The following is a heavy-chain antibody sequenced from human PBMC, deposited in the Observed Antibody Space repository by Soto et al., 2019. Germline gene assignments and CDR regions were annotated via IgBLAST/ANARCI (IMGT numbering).Heavy chain of an antibody. CDR1: GFTFSDYY. D-gene: IGHD4-17*01. V-gene: IGHV3-11*05. J-gene: IGHJ2*01. Sequence: QVQLVESGGGLVKPGGSLRLSCAASGFTFSDYYMSWIRQAPGKGLEWVSYISSSSSYTNYADSVKGRFTISRDNAKNSLYLQMNSLRAEDTAVYYCARDHGDYEFRYFDLWGRGTLVTVSS. CDR3: ARDHGDYEFRYFDL. CDR2: ISSSSSYT.